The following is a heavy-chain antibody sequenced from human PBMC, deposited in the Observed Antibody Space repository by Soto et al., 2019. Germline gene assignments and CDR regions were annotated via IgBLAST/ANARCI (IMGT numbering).Heavy chain of an antibody. D-gene: IGHD6-25*01. CDR1: GFTFSQYA. V-gene: IGHV3-30-3*01. J-gene: IGHJ4*02. CDR3: ARESAAGFD. Sequence: GGSLRLSCEGSGFTFSQYALHWVRQAPGKGLAWVAVVSDGGYNKYYADSVKGRFTVSRDDSKQTLYLQMNDLRPEDTALYFCARESAAGFDWGQGTRVTVSS. CDR2: VSDGGYNK.